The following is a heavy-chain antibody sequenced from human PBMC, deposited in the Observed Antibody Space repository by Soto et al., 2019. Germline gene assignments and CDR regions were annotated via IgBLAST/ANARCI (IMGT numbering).Heavy chain of an antibody. D-gene: IGHD3-3*01. J-gene: IGHJ6*02. CDR2: VNGGGDIT. CDR1: ELTFSSYS. Sequence: EVQLLESGGGLVQPGGSLRLSCAASELTFSSYSMIWVRQAPGKGLEWVSGVNGGGDITYYAESVQGRFTISRDNSKNTLYLPMHSLSAEDTAVLYCARGHFGVTMDVWGPGTTVTVSS. CDR3: ARGHFGVTMDV. V-gene: IGHV3-23*01.